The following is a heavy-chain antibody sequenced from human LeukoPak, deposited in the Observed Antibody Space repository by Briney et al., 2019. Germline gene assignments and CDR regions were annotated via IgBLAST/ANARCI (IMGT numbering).Heavy chain of an antibody. J-gene: IGHJ4*02. CDR3: ARTPNSGVVPAAHFDY. Sequence: GASVKVSCKASGYTFTSYYMHWVRQAPGQGLEWMGIINPSGGSTSYAQKFQGRVTMTRDTSTSAVYMELSSLRSEDTAVYYCARTPNSGVVPAAHFDYWGQGTLVTVPS. D-gene: IGHD2-2*01. CDR1: GYTFTSYY. V-gene: IGHV1-46*01. CDR2: INPSGGST.